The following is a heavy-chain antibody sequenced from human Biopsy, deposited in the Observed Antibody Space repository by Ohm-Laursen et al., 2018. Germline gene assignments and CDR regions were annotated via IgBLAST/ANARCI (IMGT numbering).Heavy chain of an antibody. CDR2: IYITGEN. Sequence: PGTLSLTCTVSGGYISHYYWTWIRQPAGQGLEWIGRIYITGENDYTPTLKSQVTMSVESSKKQFSLKLKSVTAADTAIYYCARAPPLIRGVVESWFDPWGQGILVTVSS. D-gene: IGHD3-10*01. V-gene: IGHV4-4*07. CDR3: ARAPPLIRGVVESWFDP. CDR1: GGYISHYY. J-gene: IGHJ5*02.